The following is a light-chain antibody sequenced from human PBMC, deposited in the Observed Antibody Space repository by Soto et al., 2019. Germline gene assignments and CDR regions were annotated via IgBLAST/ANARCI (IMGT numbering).Light chain of an antibody. J-gene: IGKJ5*01. Sequence: DIVLTQSPATLSFSAGDSATLSCRASQSVSSYLAWYQQKPGQAPRLLIYDASNRATGIQARFSGSGSGTESTLTIRSLEPEDFAVYYCKQRSNSITFGQGTRLEIK. CDR2: DAS. CDR3: KQRSNSIT. CDR1: QSVSSY. V-gene: IGKV3-11*01.